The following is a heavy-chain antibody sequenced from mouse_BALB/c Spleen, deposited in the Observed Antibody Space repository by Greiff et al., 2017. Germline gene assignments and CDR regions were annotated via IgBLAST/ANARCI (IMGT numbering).Heavy chain of an antibody. CDR1: GYSITSDYA. Sequence: EVKLMESGPGLVKPSQSLSLTCTVTGYSITSDYAWNWIRQFPGNKLEWMGYISYSGSTSYNPSLKSRISITRDTSKNQFFLQLNSVTNEDTATYYCARQGYYDYDYYAMDYWGQGTSVTVSS. CDR3: ARQGYYDYDYYAMDY. J-gene: IGHJ4*01. CDR2: ISYSGST. V-gene: IGHV3-2*02. D-gene: IGHD2-4*01.